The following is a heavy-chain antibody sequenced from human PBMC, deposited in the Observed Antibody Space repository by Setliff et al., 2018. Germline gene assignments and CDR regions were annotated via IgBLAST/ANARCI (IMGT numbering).Heavy chain of an antibody. CDR1: GDSMYGYY. D-gene: IGHD6-19*01. V-gene: IGHV4-59*01. CDR3: ARDQFSSGWYGAPESYFDR. Sequence: SETLSLTFNVSGDSMYGYYWSWIRQPPGKGLEWIGYIYKSGTTKYNPSLGSRISMSVDTSKNQFSLNLNYVTTADTAVYYCARDQFSSGWYGAPESYFDRWGQGVLVT. CDR2: IYKSGTT. J-gene: IGHJ4*02.